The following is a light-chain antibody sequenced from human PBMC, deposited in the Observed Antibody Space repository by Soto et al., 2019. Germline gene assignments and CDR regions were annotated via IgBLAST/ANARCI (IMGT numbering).Light chain of an antibody. Sequence: QSALTQPASVSGSPGQSITISCTGTSSDVGSYNLVSWYQQHPGKAPKLMIYEGSKRPSGVSNRFSGSKSGNTASLTISGLQAEDEADYYGSSYAGSSTPSVVFGGGTKLTVL. J-gene: IGLJ2*01. V-gene: IGLV2-23*01. CDR3: SSYAGSSTPSVV. CDR1: SSDVGSYNL. CDR2: EGS.